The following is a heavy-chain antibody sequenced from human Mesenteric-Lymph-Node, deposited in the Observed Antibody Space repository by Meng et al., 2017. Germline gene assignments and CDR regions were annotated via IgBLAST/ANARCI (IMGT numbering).Heavy chain of an antibody. CDR3: AKDGYRSGTYPTFDY. Sequence: GGSLRLSCAASGFIFSNVWMSWVRQAPGKGLEYIGRIKSKTDGGTTDYAAPVNGRFTISRDNSKNTLYLQMDSLRAEDTAVYYCAKDGYRSGTYPTFDYWGQGTLVTVSS. CDR1: GFIFSNVW. CDR2: IKSKTDGGTT. D-gene: IGHD1-26*01. J-gene: IGHJ4*02. V-gene: IGHV3-15*01.